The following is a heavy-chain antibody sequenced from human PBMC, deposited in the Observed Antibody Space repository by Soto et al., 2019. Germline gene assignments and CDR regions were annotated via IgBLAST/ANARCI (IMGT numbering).Heavy chain of an antibody. J-gene: IGHJ4*02. Sequence: EVQLLESGGGLVQPGGSLRLSCAASGFIYSTNDMTWVRQAPGKGLEWVSTISGRGGSTSYAESVKGRFTISRDNSMNTLYLQMNNARAEDTALYYCVKNRGSFDVWGQGTLVNVSS. V-gene: IGHV3-23*01. CDR3: VKNRGSFDV. D-gene: IGHD3-16*01. CDR1: GFIYSTND. CDR2: ISGRGGST.